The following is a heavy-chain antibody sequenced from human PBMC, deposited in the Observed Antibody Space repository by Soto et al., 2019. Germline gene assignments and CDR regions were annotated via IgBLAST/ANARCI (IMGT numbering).Heavy chain of an antibody. CDR2: ISYDGSNK. V-gene: IGHV3-30-3*01. CDR3: AKVGIQLWFDY. J-gene: IGHJ4*02. Sequence: GGSLRLSCAASGFTFSSYAMHWVRQAPGKGLEWVAVISYDGSNKYYADSVKGRFTISRDNSKNTLYLQMNSLRAEDTAVYYCAKVGIQLWFDYWGQGTLVTVSS. CDR1: GFTFSSYA. D-gene: IGHD5-18*01.